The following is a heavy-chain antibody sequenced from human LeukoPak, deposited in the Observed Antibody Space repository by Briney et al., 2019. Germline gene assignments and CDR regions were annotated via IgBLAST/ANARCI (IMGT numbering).Heavy chain of an antibody. CDR3: ARAYETLIGDYMDV. V-gene: IGHV4-39*07. Sequence: SETLSLTCTVSGGSISSSSYYWGWIRQPPGKGLEWIGSIYYSGSTYYNPSLKSRVTISVDTSKNQFSLKLTSVTAADTAVYYCARAYETLIGDYMDVWGEGTTVTVSS. J-gene: IGHJ6*03. CDR1: GGSISSSSYY. D-gene: IGHD2/OR15-2a*01. CDR2: IYYSGST.